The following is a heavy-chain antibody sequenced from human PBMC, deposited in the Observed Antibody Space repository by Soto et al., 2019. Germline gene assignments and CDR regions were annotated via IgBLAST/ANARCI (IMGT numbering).Heavy chain of an antibody. CDR2: ISGSGGST. J-gene: IGHJ4*02. CDR3: AKDLYYYDSSGYYSFDY. D-gene: IGHD3-22*01. Sequence: GGSLRLSCAASGFTFSSYAMSWVRQAPGKGLEWVSAISGSGGSTYYADSVKGRFTISRDNSKNTLYPQMNSLRAEDTAVYYCAKDLYYYDSSGYYSFDYWGQGTLVTVSS. CDR1: GFTFSSYA. V-gene: IGHV3-23*01.